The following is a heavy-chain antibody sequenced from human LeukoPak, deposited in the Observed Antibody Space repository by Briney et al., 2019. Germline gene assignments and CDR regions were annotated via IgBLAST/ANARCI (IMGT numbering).Heavy chain of an antibody. D-gene: IGHD3-10*01. V-gene: IGHV4-34*01. J-gene: IGHJ4*02. CDR2: INQSGST. CDR3: ARGPPSRTYYYGSGSYYFDY. Sequence: SETLSLTCAVYGGSFSGYYWSWIRQPPGKGLEWIGEINQSGSTNYNPSLKSRVTISVDTSKNQFSLKLSSVTAADTAVYYCARGPPSRTYYYGSGSYYFDYWGQGTLVTVSS. CDR1: GGSFSGYY.